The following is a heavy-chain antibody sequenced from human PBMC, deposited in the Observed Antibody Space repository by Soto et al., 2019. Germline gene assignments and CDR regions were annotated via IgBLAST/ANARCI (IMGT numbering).Heavy chain of an antibody. CDR2: IYYSGST. CDR1: GGSISSYY. D-gene: IGHD4-17*01. CDR3: ARRYGDLYAY. Sequence: ASETLSLTCTVSGGSISSYYWSWIRQPPGKGLEWIGYIYYSGSTNYNPSLKSRVTISVDTSKNQFSLKLSSVTAADTAVYYCARRYGDLYAYRAQGTPVTVSS. J-gene: IGHJ4*01. V-gene: IGHV4-59*08.